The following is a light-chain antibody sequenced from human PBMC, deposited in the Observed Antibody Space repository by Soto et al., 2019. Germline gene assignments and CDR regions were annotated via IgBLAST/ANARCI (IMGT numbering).Light chain of an antibody. CDR1: QSVSRSD. Sequence: ETVLTQSPGTLSLSPGERATLYCRASQSVSRSDLAWYQQKPGQPPRLLIYGASTAATGIPDRFSGSGSGTDFTLTISRLEPEDFAVYHCQHYGTSVWTFGQGTKVEIK. CDR3: QHYGTSVWT. CDR2: GAS. V-gene: IGKV3-20*01. J-gene: IGKJ1*01.